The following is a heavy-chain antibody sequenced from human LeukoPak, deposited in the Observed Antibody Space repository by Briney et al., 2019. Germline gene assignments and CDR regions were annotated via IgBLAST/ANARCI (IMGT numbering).Heavy chain of an antibody. J-gene: IGHJ4*02. CDR2: INPSGGST. Sequence: AAVKVSCKASRYTFTSYYMHWVRPAPGQGVEWMGIINPSGGSTSYAQKSQGRVTMTRDTSTSTVYMELRSLRSEDTAVYYCARDSSGYCFDYWGQGTLVTVSS. D-gene: IGHD3-22*01. V-gene: IGHV1-46*01. CDR3: ARDSSGYCFDY. CDR1: RYTFTSYY.